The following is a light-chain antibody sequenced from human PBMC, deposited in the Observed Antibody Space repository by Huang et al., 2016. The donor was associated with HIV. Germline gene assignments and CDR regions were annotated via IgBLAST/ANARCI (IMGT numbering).Light chain of an antibody. CDR1: QTISTSY. Sequence: EIVLPQSPGTLSLSPGERATRSCRASQTISTSYLAWYQQKPGQAPSLLSYRASSRGTGIPDRFSGSGSGTDFTLTISRLEPEDSAVYYCQQYGSFFGPGTKVDIK. J-gene: IGKJ3*01. V-gene: IGKV3-20*01. CDR3: QQYGSF. CDR2: RAS.